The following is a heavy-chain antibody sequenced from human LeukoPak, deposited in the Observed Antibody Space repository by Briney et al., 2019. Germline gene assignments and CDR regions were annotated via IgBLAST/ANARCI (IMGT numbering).Heavy chain of an antibody. CDR1: GFTFSSYG. V-gene: IGHV3-30*02. CDR2: IRYDGSNK. CDR3: ARVGARLGAFDI. Sequence: GGSLRLSCAASGFTFSSYGMHWVRQAPGKGLEWVAFIRYDGSNKYYADSVKGRFTISRDNSKNTLYLQMNSLRAEDTAVYYCARVGARLGAFDIWGQGTMVTVSS. J-gene: IGHJ3*02. D-gene: IGHD6-25*01.